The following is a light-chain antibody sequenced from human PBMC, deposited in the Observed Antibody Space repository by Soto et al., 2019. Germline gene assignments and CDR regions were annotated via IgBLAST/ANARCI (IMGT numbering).Light chain of an antibody. CDR2: AAS. CDR1: QSIRSY. J-gene: IGKJ4*01. CDR3: QQSYSTPFT. Sequence: DIQMTQSPSSLSASVGDRVTITCRASQSIRSYLTWYQQKPGKAPMLLIYAASSLQSGVPSRFSGSGSGTDFTLTISSLQPEDFATYYCQQSYSTPFTFGGGTKVEIK. V-gene: IGKV1-39*01.